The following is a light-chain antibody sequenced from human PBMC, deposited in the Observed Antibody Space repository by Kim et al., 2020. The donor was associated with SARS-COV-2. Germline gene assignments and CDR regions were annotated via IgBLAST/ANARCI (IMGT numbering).Light chain of an antibody. CDR2: EDN. CDR3: QSYDSSSVV. J-gene: IGLJ2*01. V-gene: IGLV6-57*04. Sequence: LTQPHSVSESPGKTVTISCTRSSGSIASNYVQWYQQRPGSAPTTVIYEDNQRPSGVPDRFSGSIDSSSNSASLTISGLETEDEADYYCQSYDSSSVVFGGGTQLTIL. CDR1: SGSIASNY.